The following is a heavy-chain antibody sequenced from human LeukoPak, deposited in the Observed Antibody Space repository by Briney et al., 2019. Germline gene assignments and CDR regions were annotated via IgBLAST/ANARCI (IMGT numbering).Heavy chain of an antibody. V-gene: IGHV3-23*01. D-gene: IGHD6-13*01. J-gene: IGHJ4*02. CDR1: GFTFSSYA. CDR3: ARLVRAAGGSPVDY. Sequence: GGSLRLSCAASGFTFSSYAMSWVRQAPGKGLEWVSAISGSGGSTYYADSVKGRFTISRDNSKNTLYLQMNSLRAEDTAVYYCARLVRAAGGSPVDYWGQGTLVTVSS. CDR2: ISGSGGST.